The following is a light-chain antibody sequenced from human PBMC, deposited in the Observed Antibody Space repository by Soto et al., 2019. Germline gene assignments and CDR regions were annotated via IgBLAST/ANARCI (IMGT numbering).Light chain of an antibody. CDR3: QHYNSYPYT. CDR2: KAS. J-gene: IGKJ2*01. CDR1: QNIGSW. V-gene: IGKV1-5*03. Sequence: DIQMTQSPSTLSASVRDRVTISCRASQNIGSWLAWYQQRPGKAPNLLIYKASSLESGVPSRFSGSGSGTEFTLTITSLQPDDFASYYCQHYNSYPYTFGQGTKLEIK.